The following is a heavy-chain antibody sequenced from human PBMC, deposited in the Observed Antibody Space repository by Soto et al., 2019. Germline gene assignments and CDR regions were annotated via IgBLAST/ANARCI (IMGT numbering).Heavy chain of an antibody. D-gene: IGHD3-3*02. CDR2: INPYKGTR. CDR3: ARIRRRTDTPEARLDF. V-gene: IGHV1-18*01. J-gene: IGHJ4*02. Sequence: QVQLAQSGSEVKTPGASVKVSCKVSGYTFTSYGISWVRQAPGQGLEWVGWINPYKGTRNYTESRQGRVALTTDTSTSTAYMELKSLTSDDTAVYFCARIRRRTDTPEARLDFWGQGSLVTVSS. CDR1: GYTFTSYG.